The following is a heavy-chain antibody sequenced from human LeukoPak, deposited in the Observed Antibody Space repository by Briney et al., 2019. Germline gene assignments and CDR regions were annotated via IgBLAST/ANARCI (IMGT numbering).Heavy chain of an antibody. CDR3: ARVPTSRYSYGPYYYYYYYMDV. J-gene: IGHJ6*03. V-gene: IGHV1-18*01. D-gene: IGHD5-18*01. CDR2: ISAYNGNT. Sequence: ASVKVSCKASGYTFTSYGISWVRQAPGQGLEWMGWISAYNGNTNYAQKLQGRVTMTTDTSTSTAYMELRSLRSDDTAVYYCARVPTSRYSYGPYYYYYYYMDVWGKGTTVTVSS. CDR1: GYTFTSYG.